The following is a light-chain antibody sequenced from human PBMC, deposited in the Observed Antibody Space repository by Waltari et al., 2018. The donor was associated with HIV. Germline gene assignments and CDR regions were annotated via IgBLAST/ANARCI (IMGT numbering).Light chain of an antibody. CDR3: AAWDDSLNGSGV. CDR2: GNN. V-gene: IGLV1-44*01. CDR1: SSNLGSNT. J-gene: IGLJ2*01. Sequence: QSVLTQPPSASATPGQRVTISCSGSSSNLGSNTVNWYQQLPGTAPKLLIYGNNQRPSGVLDRFSGSKSGTSAALAISGLQSEDEADYYCAAWDDSLNGSGVFGGGTKLTVL.